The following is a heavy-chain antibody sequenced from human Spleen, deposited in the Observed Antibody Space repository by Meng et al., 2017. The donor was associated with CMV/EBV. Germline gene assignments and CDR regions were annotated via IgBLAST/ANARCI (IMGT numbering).Heavy chain of an antibody. CDR1: GYTFIGYY. D-gene: IGHD3-3*01. V-gene: IGHV1-2*02. CDR2: INPNSGGT. CDR3: ARVLLTLAISGVDEPGCMDV. Sequence: ASVKVSCKASGYTFIGYYMHWMRQAPGQGLEWMGWINPNSGGTDHAQKFQGRVTMTRDTSISTVYMELSRLRSDDTAVYYCARVLLTLAISGVDEPGCMDVWGQGTTVTVSS. J-gene: IGHJ6*02.